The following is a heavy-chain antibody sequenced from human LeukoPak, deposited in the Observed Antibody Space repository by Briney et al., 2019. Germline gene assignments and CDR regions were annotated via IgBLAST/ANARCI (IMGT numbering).Heavy chain of an antibody. V-gene: IGHV4-39*01. CDR2: IYYSGST. CDR3: ARHLGSSGWYKYFDP. D-gene: IGHD6-19*01. Sequence: SETLSLTCTVSGGSISSSSYYWGWIRQPPWKGLEWIGSIYYSGSTYYNPSLKSRVTISVDTSKNQFSLKLTSVTAADTAAYYCARHLGSSGWYKYFDPWGQGTLVTVSS. J-gene: IGHJ5*02. CDR1: GGSISSSSYY.